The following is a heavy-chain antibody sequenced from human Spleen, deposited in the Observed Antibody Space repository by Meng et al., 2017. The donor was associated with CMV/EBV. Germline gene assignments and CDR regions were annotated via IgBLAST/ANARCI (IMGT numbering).Heavy chain of an antibody. Sequence: SETLSLTCTVSGYSISSGSYWGWVRQPPGKGLEWIGSIYHSGSTYYNPSLKSRVTMSVETSKNQLSLKLRSVTAADTAVYYCARAKNYFDSWGQGALVTVSS. J-gene: IGHJ4*02. CDR2: IYHSGST. CDR3: ARAKNYFDS. CDR1: GYSISSGSY. V-gene: IGHV4-38-2*02.